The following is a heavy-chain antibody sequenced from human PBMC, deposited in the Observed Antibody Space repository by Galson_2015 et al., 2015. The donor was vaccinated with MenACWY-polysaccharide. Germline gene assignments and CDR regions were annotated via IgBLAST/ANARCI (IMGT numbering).Heavy chain of an antibody. CDR3: ASRLEQVGIAGYGYGMDV. Sequence: YYNPSLESRVTISVDTSKNQFSLKLSSVTAADTAVYYCASRLEQVGIAGYGYGMDVWGQGITVTVSS. J-gene: IGHJ6*02. D-gene: IGHD2-21*01. V-gene: IGHV4-39*01.